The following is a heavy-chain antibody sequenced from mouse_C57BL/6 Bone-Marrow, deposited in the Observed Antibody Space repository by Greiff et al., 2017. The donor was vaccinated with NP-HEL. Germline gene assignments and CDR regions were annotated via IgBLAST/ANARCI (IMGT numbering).Heavy chain of an antibody. J-gene: IGHJ4*01. CDR1: GYSFTGYF. V-gene: IGHV1-37*01. CDR3: GRGAFYYDMDY. Sequence: VHVKQSGPELVKPGASVKISCKASGYSFTGYFMNWVKQSHGKSLEWIGRVNPYNGYTFYNQNFKDKATLTVDKSSSTAHMELLSLTSEDSAVYYCGRGAFYYDMDYWGQGTSVTVSS. CDR2: VNPYNGYT.